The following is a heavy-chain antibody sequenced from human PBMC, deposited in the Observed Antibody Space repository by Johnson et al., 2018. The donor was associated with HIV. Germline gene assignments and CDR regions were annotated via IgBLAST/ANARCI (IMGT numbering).Heavy chain of an antibody. J-gene: IGHJ3*02. V-gene: IGHV3-33*06. Sequence: VQLVESGGGVVQPGRSLRLSCAASGFTFSSYGMHWVRQAPGKGLEWVAVIWYDGSNKYYADSVKGRFTISRDNSKNTLYLQMNSLRAEDTAVYYCAKDHPVVAERTGAFDIWGQGTMVTVSS. CDR2: IWYDGSNK. CDR3: AKDHPVVAERTGAFDI. CDR1: GFTFSSYG. D-gene: IGHD2-15*01.